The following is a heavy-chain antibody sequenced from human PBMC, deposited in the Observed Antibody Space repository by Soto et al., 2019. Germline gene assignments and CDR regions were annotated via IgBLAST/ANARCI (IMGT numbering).Heavy chain of an antibody. CDR3: ARVIFYYGSGSYYNPRPYYYYGMDV. D-gene: IGHD3-10*01. V-gene: IGHV5-51*01. CDR2: IYPGDSDT. CDR1: GYSFTSYW. J-gene: IGHJ6*02. Sequence: PGESLKISCKGSGYSFTSYWIGWVRQMPGKGLEWMGIIYPGDSDTRYSPSFQGQVTISADKSISTAYLQWSSLKASDTAMFYCARVIFYYGSGSYYNPRPYYYYGMDVWGQGTTVTVSS.